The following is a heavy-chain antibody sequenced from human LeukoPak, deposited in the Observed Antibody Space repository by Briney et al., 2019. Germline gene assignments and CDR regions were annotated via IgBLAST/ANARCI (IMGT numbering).Heavy chain of an antibody. D-gene: IGHD6-13*01. V-gene: IGHV4-38-2*02. Sequence: SETLSLTCAVSGYSISSGYYWGWIRQPPGKGLEWIGSIYHSGSTYYNPSLKSRVTISVDTSKNQFSLKLSSVTAADTAVYYCAREGSRWYYSFDIWGQGTMVTVSS. J-gene: IGHJ3*02. CDR2: IYHSGST. CDR3: AREGSRWYYSFDI. CDR1: GYSISSGYY.